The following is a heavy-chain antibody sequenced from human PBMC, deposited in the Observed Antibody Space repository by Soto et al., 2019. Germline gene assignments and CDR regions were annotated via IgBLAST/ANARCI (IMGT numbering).Heavy chain of an antibody. V-gene: IGHV3-7*01. CDR3: ARVQSIAAALRA. CDR1: GFSFNTFW. D-gene: IGHD6-13*01. Sequence: GGSLRLSCAASGFSFNTFWMSWVRQAPGKGLEWLANIKQDGSEIHYVDSVKGRFTISRDNAKSSLYLQMNSLRTEDTAVYYCARVQSIAAALRAWGQGTLVTVSS. CDR2: IKQDGSEI. J-gene: IGHJ5*02.